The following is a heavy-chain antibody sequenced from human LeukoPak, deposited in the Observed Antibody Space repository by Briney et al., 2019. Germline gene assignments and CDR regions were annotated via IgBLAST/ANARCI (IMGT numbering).Heavy chain of an antibody. CDR2: INSDGSST. CDR1: GFTFSSYW. J-gene: IGHJ4*02. CDR3: ARDKYYDFWSGPPTGY. D-gene: IGHD3-3*01. V-gene: IGHV3-74*01. Sequence: GGSLRLSCAASGFTFSSYWMHWVRQATGKGLVWVSRINSDGSSTSYADSVKGRFTISRDNAQNTLYLQMNSLRAEDTAVYYCARDKYYDFWSGPPTGYWGQGTLVTVSS.